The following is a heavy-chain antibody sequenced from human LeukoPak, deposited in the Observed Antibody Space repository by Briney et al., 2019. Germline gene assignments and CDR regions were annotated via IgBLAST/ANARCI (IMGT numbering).Heavy chain of an antibody. V-gene: IGHV1-18*01. CDR1: GYTFTSYG. J-gene: IGHJ5*02. CDR3: ARGGPTKQRYSSGWYVRHNWFDP. Sequence: ASVKVSCKASGYTFTSYGISWVRQAPGQGLEWMGWISAYNGNTNYAQKLQGRVTMTTDTSTSTAYMELRSLRSDDTAVYYCARGGPTKQRYSSGWYVRHNWFDPWGQGTLVTVSS. CDR2: ISAYNGNT. D-gene: IGHD6-19*01.